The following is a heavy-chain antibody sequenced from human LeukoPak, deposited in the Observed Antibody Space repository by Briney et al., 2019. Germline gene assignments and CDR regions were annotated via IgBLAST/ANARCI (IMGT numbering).Heavy chain of an antibody. V-gene: IGHV4-59*10. CDR1: GGSFSGYY. J-gene: IGHJ6*03. CDR2: ICTSGST. CDR3: AKGRLAIAAVTGTTSYYYYYMGV. D-gene: IGHD1-1*01. Sequence: SETLSLTCAVYGGSFSGYYWSWIRQPPGKGLEWIGRICTSGSTNYNPSLKSRVTMSIDTSKNQFSLNLSSVTAADTAVYYCAKGRLAIAAVTGTTSYYYYYMGVWGKGTTVTISS.